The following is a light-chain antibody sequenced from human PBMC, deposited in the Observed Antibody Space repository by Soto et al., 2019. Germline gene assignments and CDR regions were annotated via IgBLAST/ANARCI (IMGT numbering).Light chain of an antibody. Sequence: EIVLTQSPAILPLSPGERATLSCRASQGVSSYLGWYQQRPGQAPRLLIYDVSTRATGIPARFSGSGSGTDFTLTISSLEPEDFAVYYCQQRSNWPLTFGGGTKVEIK. CDR3: QQRSNWPLT. J-gene: IGKJ4*01. CDR1: QGVSSY. V-gene: IGKV3-11*01. CDR2: DVS.